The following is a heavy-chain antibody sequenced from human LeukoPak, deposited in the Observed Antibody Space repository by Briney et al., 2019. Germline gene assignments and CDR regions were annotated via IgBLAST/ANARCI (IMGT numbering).Heavy chain of an antibody. CDR2: INPNSGGT. CDR1: GYTFTGYY. J-gene: IGHJ4*02. Sequence: ASVKVSCKASGYTFTGYYMHWVRQAPGQGLEWMGWINPNSGGTNYAQKFQGRVTMTRDTSISTAYMELSRLRSDDTAVYYCARDGLYYYGSGSYYKGQYYFDYWGQGTLVTVSS. D-gene: IGHD3-10*01. CDR3: ARDGLYYYGSGSYYKGQYYFDY. V-gene: IGHV1-2*02.